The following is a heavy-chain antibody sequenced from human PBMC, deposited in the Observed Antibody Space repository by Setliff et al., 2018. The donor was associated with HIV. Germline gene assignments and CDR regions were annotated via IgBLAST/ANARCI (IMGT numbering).Heavy chain of an antibody. CDR3: TRICLRCKDLVYSYMDV. CDR2: ILKDGSDK. V-gene: IGHV3-30*04. J-gene: IGHJ6*03. Sequence: PGGSLRLSCVASGFTFSSYAMYWVRQAPGKGLEWVATILKDGSDKYYADSVKGRFTFSRDNSKNMLYLQMDSLRADDTAVYYCTRICLRCKDLVYSYMDVWGKGTTVTVSS. D-gene: IGHD4-17*01. CDR1: GFTFSSYA.